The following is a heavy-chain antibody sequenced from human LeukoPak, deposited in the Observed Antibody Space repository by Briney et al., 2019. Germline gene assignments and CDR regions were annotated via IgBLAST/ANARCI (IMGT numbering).Heavy chain of an antibody. CDR2: INTYNGST. V-gene: IGHV1-18*01. D-gene: IGHD3-10*01. Sequence: ASVKVSCKASGYSFTSYGPTWVRQAPGQGLEWMGWINTYNGSTNYAQNFQGRITMTTDTPTSTAYMELRSLRFDDTAEYYCARVGLLHRVYYFDYWGQGTLVTVSS. CDR1: GYSFTSYG. CDR3: ARVGLLHRVYYFDY. J-gene: IGHJ4*02.